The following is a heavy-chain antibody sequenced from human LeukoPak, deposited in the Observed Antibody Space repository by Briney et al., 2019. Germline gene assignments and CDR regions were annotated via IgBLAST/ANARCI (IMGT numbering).Heavy chain of an antibody. D-gene: IGHD4-17*01. V-gene: IGHV3-23*01. Sequence: GGSLRLSCAASGFTFSSYAMSWVRQAPGKGLEWVSAISGSGGSTYYADSVKGRFTISRDNSKDTLYLQMNSLRAEDTAVYYCAKGIDYGDYVLAYWGQGTLVTVSS. J-gene: IGHJ4*02. CDR1: GFTFSSYA. CDR3: AKGIDYGDYVLAY. CDR2: ISGSGGST.